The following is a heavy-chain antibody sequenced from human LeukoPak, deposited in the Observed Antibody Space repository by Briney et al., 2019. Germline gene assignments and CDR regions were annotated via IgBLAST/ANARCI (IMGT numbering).Heavy chain of an antibody. D-gene: IGHD7-27*01. CDR3: ARDLTGDTTDY. CDR2: IYYSGST. CDR1: GGSFSGYY. J-gene: IGHJ4*02. V-gene: IGHV4-34*01. Sequence: SETLSLTCAVYGGSFSGYYWSWIRQPPGKGLEWIGIIYYSGSTYSNPSLRSRVTISVDTSKNQFSLKLSSVTAADTAVYYCARDLTGDTTDYWGQGTLVTVSS.